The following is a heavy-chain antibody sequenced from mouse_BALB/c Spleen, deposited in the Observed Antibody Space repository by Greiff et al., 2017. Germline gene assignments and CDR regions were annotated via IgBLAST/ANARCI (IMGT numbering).Heavy chain of an antibody. D-gene: IGHD2-14*01. J-gene: IGHJ4*01. Sequence: VQLQQSGAELVRPGASVKLSCKASGFNIKDYYMHWVKQRPEQGLEWIGWIDPENGNTIYDPKFQGKASITADTSSNTAYLQLSSLTSEDTAVYYCARGGYGGYAMDYWGQGTSVTVSS. CDR2: IDPENGNT. CDR3: ARGGYGGYAMDY. CDR1: GFNIKDYY. V-gene: IGHV14-1*02.